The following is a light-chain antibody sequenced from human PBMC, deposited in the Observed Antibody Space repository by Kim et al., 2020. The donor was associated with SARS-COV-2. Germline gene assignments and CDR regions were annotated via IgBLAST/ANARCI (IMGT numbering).Light chain of an antibody. CDR3: QYRPQWRELA. Sequence: SHGERAARALCASQSVKSMITWYQQKPDQAPRPLIHVAPAAATGTPARVSGSGCGTDVTLTISSLGPQDFEVYDGQYRPQWRELAFGQGTKVEIK. J-gene: IGKJ4*01. V-gene: IGKV3-11*01. CDR1: QSVKSM. CDR2: VAP.